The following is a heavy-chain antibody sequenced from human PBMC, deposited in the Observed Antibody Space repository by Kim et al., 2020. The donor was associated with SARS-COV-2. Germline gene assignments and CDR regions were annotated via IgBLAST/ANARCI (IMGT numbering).Heavy chain of an antibody. V-gene: IGHV1-69*13. D-gene: IGHD1-26*01. J-gene: IGHJ4*02. CDR1: GGTFSSYA. CDR3: ARAHTGRGGGSYPAPFDY. Sequence: SVKVSCKASGGTFSSYAISWVRQAPGQGLEWMGGIIPIFGTANYAQKFQGRVTITADESTSTAYMELSSLRSEDTAVYYCARAHTGRGGGSYPAPFDYWGQGTLVTVSS. CDR2: IIPIFGTA.